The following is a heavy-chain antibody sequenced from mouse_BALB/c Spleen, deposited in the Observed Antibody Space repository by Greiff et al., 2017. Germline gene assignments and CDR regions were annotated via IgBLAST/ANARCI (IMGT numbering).Heavy chain of an antibody. Sequence: EVQRVESGPELVKPGASVKISCKASGYSFTGYFMNWVKQSHGKSLEWIGRINPYNGDTFYNQKFKGKATLTVDKSSSTAHMELLSLTSEDSAVYYCGRDYGSSYEFAYWGQGTLVTVSA. J-gene: IGHJ3*01. D-gene: IGHD1-1*01. CDR3: GRDYGSSYEFAY. CDR2: INPYNGDT. V-gene: IGHV1-37*01. CDR1: GYSFTGYF.